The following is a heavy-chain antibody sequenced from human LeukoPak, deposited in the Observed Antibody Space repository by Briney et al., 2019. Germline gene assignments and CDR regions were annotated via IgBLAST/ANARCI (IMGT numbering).Heavy chain of an antibody. CDR2: IKQDGSEK. CDR1: GFTFSRYW. CDR3: ARGTIAVAGTDY. J-gene: IGHJ4*02. V-gene: IGHV3-7*01. Sequence: SGGSLRLSCAASGFTFSRYWLSWVRQAPGEGLEWVANIKQDGSEKFHVDSVEGRFTISRDNAKNSLYLQMNSLRAEDTAVYYCARGTIAVAGTDYWGQGTLVTVSP. D-gene: IGHD6-19*01.